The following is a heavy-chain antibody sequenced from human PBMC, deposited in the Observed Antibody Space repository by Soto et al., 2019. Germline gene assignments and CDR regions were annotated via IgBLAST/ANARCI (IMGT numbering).Heavy chain of an antibody. CDR1: GGSISSSSYY. V-gene: IGHV4-39*01. Sequence: QLQLQESGPGLVKPSETLSLTCTVSGGSISSSSYYWGWIRQPPGKGLEWIGSIYYSGSNYYNPSLKSRVTISVDTSKNQFSLRLSSVTAADTAVYYCARGYDFWSGSATLNWYFDLWGRGTLVTVSS. CDR3: ARGYDFWSGSATLNWYFDL. CDR2: IYYSGSN. J-gene: IGHJ2*01. D-gene: IGHD3-3*01.